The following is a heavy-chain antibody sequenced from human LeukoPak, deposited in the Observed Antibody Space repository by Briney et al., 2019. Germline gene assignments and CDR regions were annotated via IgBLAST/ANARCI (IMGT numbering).Heavy chain of an antibody. CDR3: ASRFGRDPDAFDI. J-gene: IGHJ3*02. V-gene: IGHV4-39*01. Sequence: PSETLSLTCTVSGGSISSSSYYWGWIRQPPGKGLEWIGSIYYSGSTYYNPSLKSRVTISVDTSKNQFSLKLSSVTAADTAVYYCASRFGRDPDAFDIWGQGTMVTVSS. CDR2: IYYSGST. CDR1: GGSISSSSYY. D-gene: IGHD3-10*01.